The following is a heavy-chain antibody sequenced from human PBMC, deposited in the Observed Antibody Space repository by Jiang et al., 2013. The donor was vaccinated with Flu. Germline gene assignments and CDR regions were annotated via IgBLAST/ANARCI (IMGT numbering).Heavy chain of an antibody. Sequence: TCAVSGGSISSNTWWSWVRQPPGRGLEWIGDIYHSVTTDYNPSLKSRVTISADNSKNQFSLKLTSVTAADTAVYYCARGGDFWSGNYLAFDYWGQGTLVTVSS. CDR2: IYHSVTT. CDR3: ARGGDFWSGNYLAFDY. CDR1: GGSISSNTW. J-gene: IGHJ4*02. D-gene: IGHD3-3*01. V-gene: IGHV4-4*02.